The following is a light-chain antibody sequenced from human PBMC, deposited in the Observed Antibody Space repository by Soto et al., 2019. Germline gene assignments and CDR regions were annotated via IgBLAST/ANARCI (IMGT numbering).Light chain of an antibody. J-gene: IGKJ1*01. Sequence: DIQMTQSPSSLSASVGDRVTITCRASQDISNYLNWYQQKLGKAPKLLIYDASNLETGVPSRFSGSGSGTEFTLTISSLQPEDFATYYCQHTYSSPRTFGQGTKVDIK. CDR2: DAS. CDR3: QHTYSSPRT. CDR1: QDISNY. V-gene: IGKV1-39*01.